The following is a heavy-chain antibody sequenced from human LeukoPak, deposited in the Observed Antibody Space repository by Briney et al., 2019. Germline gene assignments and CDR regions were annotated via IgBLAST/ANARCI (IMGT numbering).Heavy chain of an antibody. V-gene: IGHV3-74*01. CDR1: GFTFCSYW. D-gene: IGHD2-15*01. CDR2: ISDDGSST. CDR3: ARALRIAVVDY. Sequence: GGSLRLSCAVSGFTFCSYWMHWVRRAPGKGLVWVSRISDDGSSTYYADSVKGRSTISRDNGKNTLYLQMNSLGAEDTAVYYCARALRIAVVDYWGQGTLVTVSS. J-gene: IGHJ4*02.